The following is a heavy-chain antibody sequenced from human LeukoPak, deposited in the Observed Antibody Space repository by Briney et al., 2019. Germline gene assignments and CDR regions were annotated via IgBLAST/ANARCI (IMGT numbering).Heavy chain of an antibody. Sequence: GGSLRLSCAASGFTFSSYAMSWVRQAPGKGLEWVSAISGSGGSTYYADSVKGRFTISRDNSKNTLYLQMNSLRAEDTAVYYCARRGTRYYGSGSYYSGYYYYYMDVWGKGTTVTISS. CDR3: ARRGTRYYGSGSYYSGYYYYYMDV. D-gene: IGHD3-10*01. CDR2: ISGSGGST. CDR1: GFTFSSYA. J-gene: IGHJ6*03. V-gene: IGHV3-23*01.